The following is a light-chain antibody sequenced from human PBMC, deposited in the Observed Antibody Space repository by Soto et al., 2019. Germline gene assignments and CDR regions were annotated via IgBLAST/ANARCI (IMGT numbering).Light chain of an antibody. CDR3: QQSYSRT. CDR1: QSISSY. Sequence: DIQMTQSPSSLSASVGDRVTINCRASQSISSYLNWYQQKPGKAPKLLIYAASSLQSGVPSRFSGSGSGTDFTLTISSLQPEDFATYYCQQSYSRTFGQGTKLELK. J-gene: IGKJ2*01. V-gene: IGKV1-39*01. CDR2: AAS.